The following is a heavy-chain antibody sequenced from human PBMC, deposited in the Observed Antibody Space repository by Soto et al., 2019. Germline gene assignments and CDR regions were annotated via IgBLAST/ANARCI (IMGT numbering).Heavy chain of an antibody. CDR3: ARETVVTARTPVWDY. V-gene: IGHV3-30-3*01. CDR2: ISYDGSNK. J-gene: IGHJ4*02. CDR1: GFTFSSYA. Sequence: QVQLVESGGGVVQPGRSLRLSCAASGFTFSSYAMHWVRHAPGKGLEWVAVISYDGSNKYYADSVKGRFTISRDNSKNTMYLQMNSLRAEDTAVYYCARETVVTARTPVWDYWGQGTLVTVSS. D-gene: IGHD2-21*02.